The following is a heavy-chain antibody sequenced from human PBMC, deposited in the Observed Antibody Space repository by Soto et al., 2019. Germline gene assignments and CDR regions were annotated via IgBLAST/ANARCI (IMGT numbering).Heavy chain of an antibody. CDR1: GGSISSYY. CDR3: AREREWELLPISWFDP. J-gene: IGHJ5*02. D-gene: IGHD1-26*01. V-gene: IGHV4-4*07. CDR2: IYTSGIT. Sequence: SETLSLTCTVSGGSISSYYCSWIRQPAWKGLEWIGRIYTSGITNYNPSLKSRVTMSVDTSKNQFSLKLSSVTAADTAVYYCAREREWELLPISWFDPVGQGSLV.